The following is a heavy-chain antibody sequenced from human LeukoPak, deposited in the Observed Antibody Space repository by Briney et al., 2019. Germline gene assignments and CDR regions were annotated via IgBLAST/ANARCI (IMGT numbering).Heavy chain of an antibody. J-gene: IGHJ4*02. V-gene: IGHV1-46*01. Sequence: ASVKVSCKASGYTFTSYYMHWVRQAPGQGLEWMGIINPSGGSTSYAQKFQGRVTMTRDTSTSTVYMELSSLRSEDTAVYCCAREAVAIFGVVRGPYYFDYWGQGTLVTVSS. CDR3: AREAVAIFGVVRGPYYFDY. D-gene: IGHD3-3*01. CDR2: INPSGGST. CDR1: GYTFTSYY.